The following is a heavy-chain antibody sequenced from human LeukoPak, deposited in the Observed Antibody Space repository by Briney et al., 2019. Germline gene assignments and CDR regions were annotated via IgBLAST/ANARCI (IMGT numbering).Heavy chain of an antibody. CDR3: ARDPGVAAFDL. J-gene: IGHJ3*01. CDR2: IKQDGSEK. D-gene: IGHD3-3*01. V-gene: IGHV3-7*01. Sequence: QSGGSLRLSCAASGFTFSSYWMSWVRQAPGKGLEWVANIKQDGSEKYYVDSVKGRFTISRDNAKNSLFLQMNSLRAADTAVYYCARDPGVAAFDLWGQGAMVTVSS. CDR1: GFTFSSYW.